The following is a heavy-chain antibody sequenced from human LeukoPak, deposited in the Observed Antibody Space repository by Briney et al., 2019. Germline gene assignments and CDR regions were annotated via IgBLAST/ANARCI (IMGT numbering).Heavy chain of an antibody. CDR2: ISTSSVDI. CDR1: GFTFSSCS. Sequence: KPGGSLRLSCVASGFTFSSCSMNWVRQAPGKGLEWVSIISTSSVDIYYADSVKGRFTISRDNAKNSLYLQMNSLRVEDTAAYYCAADIARAGDYWGQGTLVTVSS. D-gene: IGHD2-15*01. V-gene: IGHV3-21*01. CDR3: AADIARAGDY. J-gene: IGHJ4*02.